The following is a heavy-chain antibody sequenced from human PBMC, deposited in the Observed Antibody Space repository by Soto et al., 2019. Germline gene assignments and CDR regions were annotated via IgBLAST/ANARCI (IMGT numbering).Heavy chain of an antibody. CDR1: GFTFSSYS. Sequence: GGSLRLSCAASGFTFSSYSMNWVRQAPGKGLEWVSSISSSSSYIYYADSVKGRFTISRDNAKNSLYLQMNSLRAEDTAVYYCAGVVRHLPYYFDYWGQGTLVTVSS. J-gene: IGHJ4*02. V-gene: IGHV3-21*01. CDR3: AGVVRHLPYYFDY. D-gene: IGHD3-22*01. CDR2: ISSSSSYI.